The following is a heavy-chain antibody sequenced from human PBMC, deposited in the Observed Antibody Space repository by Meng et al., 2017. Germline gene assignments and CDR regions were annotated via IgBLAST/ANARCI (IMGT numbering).Heavy chain of an antibody. J-gene: IGHJ4*02. V-gene: IGHV4-34*01. D-gene: IGHD5-18*01. CDR3: ARGTRGYSYGNDY. Sequence: QVQLQAGGSGLLKPSETLSLTCAVYGGSFSGYYWSWIRQPPGKGLEWIGEINHSGSTNYNPSLKSRVTISVDTSKNQFSLKLSSVTAADTAVYYCARGTRGYSYGNDYWGQGTLVTVSS. CDR1: GGSFSGYY. CDR2: INHSGST.